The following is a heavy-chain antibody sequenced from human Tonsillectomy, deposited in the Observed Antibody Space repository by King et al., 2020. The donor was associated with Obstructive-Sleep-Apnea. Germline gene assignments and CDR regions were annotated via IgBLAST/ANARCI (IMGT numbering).Heavy chain of an antibody. CDR1: GGTFNNYA. V-gene: IGHV1-69*06. D-gene: IGHD2-21*02. Sequence: QLVQSGADVKKPGSSVKVSCQVSGGTFNNYAINWVRQAPGQGLEWIGRIIPMADTESHIQKFGGRIILTADKSTNTAYLQLSSLRSEDTAVYYFAGPNARIDNCHCYFRYFFAIDVWGQGTTVIVSS. J-gene: IGHJ6*02. CDR3: AGPNARIDNCHCYFRYFFAIDV. CDR2: IIPMADTE.